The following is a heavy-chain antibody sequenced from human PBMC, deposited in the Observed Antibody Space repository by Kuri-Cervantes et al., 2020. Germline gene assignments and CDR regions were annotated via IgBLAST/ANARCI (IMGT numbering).Heavy chain of an antibody. V-gene: IGHV4-39*07. CDR2: IYYSGST. CDR1: GGSISSSSYY. J-gene: IGHJ5*02. CDR3: ARGQGWFDP. Sequence: SETLSLTCTVSGGSISSSSYYWGWIRQPPGKGLEWIGSIYYSGSTYYNPSLKSRVTISVDTSKNQFSLKLSSVTAADTAVYYCARGQGWFDPWGQGTLVTVSS.